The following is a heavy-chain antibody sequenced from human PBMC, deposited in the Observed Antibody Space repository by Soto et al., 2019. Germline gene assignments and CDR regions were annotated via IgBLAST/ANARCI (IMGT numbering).Heavy chain of an antibody. Sequence: ASVKVSCKASGYTFTSYDINWVRQATGQGFEYLGWMNPNSGNTGYVKKFQGRVTMTRDTSMSTAYMELSSLRSEDTAVYYCARDRSYIVVVAAAMAWFDPCGQGSLV. CDR3: ARDRSYIVVVAAAMAWFDP. CDR1: GYTFTSYD. CDR2: MNPNSGNT. V-gene: IGHV1-8*01. J-gene: IGHJ5*02. D-gene: IGHD2-2*01.